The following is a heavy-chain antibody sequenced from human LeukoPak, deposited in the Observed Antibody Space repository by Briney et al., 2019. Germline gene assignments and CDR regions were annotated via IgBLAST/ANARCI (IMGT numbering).Heavy chain of an antibody. D-gene: IGHD6-19*01. Sequence: GSSVKVSCKASGGTFSSYAISWVRQAPGQGLEWMGGIIPIFGTANYAQKFQGRVTITADESTSTAYMELSSLRSEDTAVYYCARDPTDFSIAVAGGGGRWVDYWGQGTLVTVSS. J-gene: IGHJ4*02. CDR1: GGTFSSYA. CDR2: IIPIFGTA. CDR3: ARDPTDFSIAVAGGGGRWVDY. V-gene: IGHV1-69*01.